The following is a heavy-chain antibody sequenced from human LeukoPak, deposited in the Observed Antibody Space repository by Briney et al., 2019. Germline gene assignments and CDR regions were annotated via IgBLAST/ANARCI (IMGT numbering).Heavy chain of an antibody. CDR3: ARRGTDASFSFFDV. CDR1: GFTFSSYT. D-gene: IGHD1-1*01. Sequence: GGSLRLSCAASGFTFSSYTMHWVRQIPGERPEWVSSISGDTTYIYYADSLKGRFAISRDNTNTSLFLQMNSLRAEDTATYFCARRGTDASFSFFDVWGQGTMVTVSS. J-gene: IGHJ3*01. V-gene: IGHV3-21*01. CDR2: ISGDTTYI.